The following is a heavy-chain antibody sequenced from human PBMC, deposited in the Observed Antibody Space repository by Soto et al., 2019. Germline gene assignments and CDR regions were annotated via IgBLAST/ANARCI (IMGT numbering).Heavy chain of an antibody. J-gene: IGHJ6*02. CDR1: GFTFSSYD. V-gene: IGHV3-13*05. CDR3: GREEQPLGHYGMDV. Sequence: PVGSLRLSCAASGFTFSSYDMHWARQATGKGLEWVSAIGTAGDPYYPGSVKGRLTISRENAKNFLYLQMNSLRAGATAVYYCGREEQPLGHYGMDVWRQGTTGTVA. CDR2: IGTAGDP. D-gene: IGHD6-13*01.